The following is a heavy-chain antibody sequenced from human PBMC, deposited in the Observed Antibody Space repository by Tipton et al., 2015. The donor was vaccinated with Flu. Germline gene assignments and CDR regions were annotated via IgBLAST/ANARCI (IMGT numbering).Heavy chain of an antibody. CDR3: ARAIYGAFDAFDI. Sequence: TLSLTCTVSGGSINSYYWSWIRQPPGKGLEWIGYLHYSGSTNYNPSLKSRVTISEGTSTNQFSLEVRSVTAADSAVYYCARAIYGAFDAFDIWGRGTVVTVSS. D-gene: IGHD4/OR15-4a*01. J-gene: IGHJ3*02. CDR2: LHYSGST. CDR1: GGSINSYY. V-gene: IGHV4-59*01.